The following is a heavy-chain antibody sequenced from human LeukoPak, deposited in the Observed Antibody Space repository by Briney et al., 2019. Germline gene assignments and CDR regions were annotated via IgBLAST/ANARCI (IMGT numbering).Heavy chain of an antibody. D-gene: IGHD2-2*01. Sequence: PGGSLRLSCAASGFTFSSYAMSWVRQAPGKGLEWVSYISSSGSTISYADSVKGRFTISRDNAKNSLYLQMNSLRAEDTAVYCCARDCPLTVAPLCIFDYWGQGTLVTVSS. V-gene: IGHV3-48*04. J-gene: IGHJ4*02. CDR2: ISSSGSTI. CDR3: ARDCPLTVAPLCIFDY. CDR1: GFTFSSYA.